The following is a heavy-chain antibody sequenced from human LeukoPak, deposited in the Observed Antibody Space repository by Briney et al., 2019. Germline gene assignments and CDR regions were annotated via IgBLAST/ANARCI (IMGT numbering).Heavy chain of an antibody. CDR1: GGSISSYY. J-gene: IGHJ4*02. CDR2: IYHSGST. Sequence: PSETLSLTCTVSGGSISSYYWSWIRQPPGKGLEWIGYIYHSGSTNYNASLKSRVTVSVDTSKNQFSLKPSSVTAADTAVYYCARDSGYSYGPIDNWGQGTLVTVSS. V-gene: IGHV4-59*01. CDR3: ARDSGYSYGPIDN. D-gene: IGHD5-18*01.